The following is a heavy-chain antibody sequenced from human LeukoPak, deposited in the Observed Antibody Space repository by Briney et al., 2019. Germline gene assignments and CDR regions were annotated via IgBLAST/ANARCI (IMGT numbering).Heavy chain of an antibody. D-gene: IGHD2-15*01. V-gene: IGHV4-59*01. Sequence: SETLSLSCSVSGGSISPYYWSWIRQPPGRGLEWIGYIYYSGTTNYNPSLQSRVTISVATSKNQFSLKLSSVTAADTALYYCARDRASAGGFDYWGQGTLVTVSS. CDR3: ARDRASAGGFDY. J-gene: IGHJ4*02. CDR1: GGSISPYY. CDR2: IYYSGTT.